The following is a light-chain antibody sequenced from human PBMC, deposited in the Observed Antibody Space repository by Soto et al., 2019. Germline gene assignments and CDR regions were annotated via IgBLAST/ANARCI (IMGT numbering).Light chain of an antibody. Sequence: QSVLTQPASVSGSPGQSITISCTGTSSDVGGYNYVSWYQQHPGKAPKLMIYEVSNRPSGVPNRFSGSKSGNTASLTISGLQAEDEADYYCSSYTSSSTPIVFGTGTKVTVL. CDR1: SSDVGGYNY. V-gene: IGLV2-14*01. CDR2: EVS. CDR3: SSYTSSSTPIV. J-gene: IGLJ1*01.